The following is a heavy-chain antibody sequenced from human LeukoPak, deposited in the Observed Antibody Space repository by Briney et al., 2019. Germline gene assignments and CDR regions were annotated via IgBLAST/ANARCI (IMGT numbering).Heavy chain of an antibody. D-gene: IGHD2-2*01. V-gene: IGHV3-23*01. CDR2: ISGSGGST. Sequence: GGSLRLSCAASGFTFSNYAMSWVRQAPGKGLEWVSAISGSGGSTYYADSVKGRFTTSRDTSKNTLCLQMNSLRVEDTAVYYCAKAPVFTAAIEGIDYWGQGTLVTVSS. CDR3: AKAPVFTAAIEGIDY. J-gene: IGHJ4*02. CDR1: GFTFSNYA.